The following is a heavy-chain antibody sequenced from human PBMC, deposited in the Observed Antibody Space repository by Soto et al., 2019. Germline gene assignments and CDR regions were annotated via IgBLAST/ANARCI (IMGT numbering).Heavy chain of an antibody. CDR2: IIPIFGTA. CDR1: GGTFSSYA. J-gene: IGHJ6*02. CDR3: ASGYCSGGSCFRYYYYYGMDV. V-gene: IGHV1-69*06. D-gene: IGHD2-15*01. Sequence: SVKVSCKASGGTFSSYAISSVRQAPGQALEWMGGIIPIFGTANYAQKFQGRVTITADKSTRTAYMELSSLRSEDTAVYYCASGYCSGGSCFRYYYYYGMDVWGQGTTVTVS.